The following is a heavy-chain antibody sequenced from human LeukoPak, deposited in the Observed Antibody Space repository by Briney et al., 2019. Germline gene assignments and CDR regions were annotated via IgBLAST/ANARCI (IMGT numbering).Heavy chain of an antibody. Sequence: GESLKISCTGSGYTFKYYWIGWVRQMPGKGLEWMGIIYPDDSDTKYSPSFQGQVTISADKSINTAYLLWRSLKASDTAMYYCATVVGSGTFYLAEYFDSWGQGTLVTVSS. V-gene: IGHV5-51*01. CDR1: GYTFKYYW. J-gene: IGHJ4*02. D-gene: IGHD3-10*01. CDR2: IYPDDSDT. CDR3: ATVVGSGTFYLAEYFDS.